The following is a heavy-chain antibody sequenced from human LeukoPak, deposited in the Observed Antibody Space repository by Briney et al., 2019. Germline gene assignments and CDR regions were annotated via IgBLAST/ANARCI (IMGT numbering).Heavy chain of an antibody. Sequence: GGSLRLSCAASGFTFRNAWMSWVRQAPGKGLEWAGRIRSKTDGGTTDYAAPVKGRFTISRDDSGNTLYLQMSSLRTEDTAVYYCTKSLDCSRTSCDSWGQGTLVTVSS. J-gene: IGHJ5*01. V-gene: IGHV3-15*01. CDR2: IRSKTDGGTT. D-gene: IGHD2-2*01. CDR1: GFTFRNAW. CDR3: TKSLDCSRTSCDS.